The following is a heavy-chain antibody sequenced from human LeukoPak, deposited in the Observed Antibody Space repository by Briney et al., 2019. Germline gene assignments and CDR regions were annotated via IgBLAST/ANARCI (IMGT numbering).Heavy chain of an antibody. CDR2: ISSSSYI. D-gene: IGHD3-22*01. CDR3: ARDSYITMIVVVITPMDV. Sequence: GGSLRLSCAASGFTFSSYSMNWVRQAPGKGLEWVSSISSSSYIYYADSVKGRFTISRDNAKNSLYLQMNSLRAEDTAVYYCARDSYITMIVVVITPMDVWGQGTTVTVSS. V-gene: IGHV3-21*01. CDR1: GFTFSSYS. J-gene: IGHJ6*02.